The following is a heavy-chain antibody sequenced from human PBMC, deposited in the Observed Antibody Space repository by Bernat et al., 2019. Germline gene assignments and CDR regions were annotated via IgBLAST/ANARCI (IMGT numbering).Heavy chain of an antibody. CDR2: ISGDGGST. D-gene: IGHD6-19*01. Sequence: EVQLVESGGGVVQPGGSLRLSCAASGFTFDDYAMHWVRQAPGKGLEWVSLISGDGGSTYYADSVKGRFTISRDNSKNSLYLQMNSLRTEDTALYYCAKVMFHGKEAYIAVAGDFDYWGQGTLVTVSS. CDR1: GFTFDDYA. J-gene: IGHJ4*02. V-gene: IGHV3-43*02. CDR3: AKVMFHGKEAYIAVAGDFDY.